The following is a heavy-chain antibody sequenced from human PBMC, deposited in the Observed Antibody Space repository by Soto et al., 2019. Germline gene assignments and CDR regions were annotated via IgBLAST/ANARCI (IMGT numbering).Heavy chain of an antibody. CDR2: INAGNGNT. Sequence: QVQLVQSGAEVKKPGASVKVSCKASGYTFTSYAMHWVRQAPGQRLEWMGWINAGNGNTKYSQKFQGRVTITRDTSASTAYMELSSLRSEDTAVYYCATRLYYYDSSANWPDAFDIWGQGTMVTVSS. CDR1: GYTFTSYA. CDR3: ATRLYYYDSSANWPDAFDI. V-gene: IGHV1-3*01. J-gene: IGHJ3*02. D-gene: IGHD3-22*01.